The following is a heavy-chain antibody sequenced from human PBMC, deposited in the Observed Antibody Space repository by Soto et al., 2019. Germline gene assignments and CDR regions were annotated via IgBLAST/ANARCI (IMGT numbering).Heavy chain of an antibody. D-gene: IGHD3-10*01. V-gene: IGHV2-5*02. J-gene: IGHJ6*02. CDR1: GFSLNTGGVG. CDR3: VRNWRYYGGDYFYGMDA. CDR2: IYWDDDE. Sequence: ITLKESGPTLVKPTQTLTLTCTFSGFSLNTGGVGVGWVRQPRGKAMEWLAPIYWDDDERYRPSLRSRLNISKDTINNQVVLTMTNLDPEDTATYYCVRNWRYYGGDYFYGMDALDQGTTVTVSS.